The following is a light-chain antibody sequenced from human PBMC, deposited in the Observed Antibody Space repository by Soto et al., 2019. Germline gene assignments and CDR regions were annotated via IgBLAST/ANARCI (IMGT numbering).Light chain of an antibody. CDR1: QDIGNR. CDR2: SAS. J-gene: IGKJ5*01. V-gene: IGKV1-12*01. Sequence: DIQLTQSPPSRAASVVDIVSITCRASQDIGNRMTWYQQKPGKAPKLLIYSASTLVRGVPSRFSGSGSGTEFTLTISGLQPEDSLTYYCQQAKSFPITFGQGTRLEIK. CDR3: QQAKSFPIT.